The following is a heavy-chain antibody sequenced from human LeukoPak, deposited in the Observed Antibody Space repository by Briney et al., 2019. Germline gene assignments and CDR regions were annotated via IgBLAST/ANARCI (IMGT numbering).Heavy chain of an antibody. CDR1: GFTFSSYA. D-gene: IGHD3-16*01. J-gene: IGHJ4*02. V-gene: IGHV3-23*01. Sequence: GGSLRLSCAASGFTFSSYAMSWVRQAPGKGLEWVSAISGSGGSTYYADSVKGRFTISRDNSKNTLYLQMNSLRAEDTAVYYCAKADHDYVWGSYGENWGQGTLVTVSS. CDR3: AKADHDYVWGSYGEN. CDR2: ISGSGGST.